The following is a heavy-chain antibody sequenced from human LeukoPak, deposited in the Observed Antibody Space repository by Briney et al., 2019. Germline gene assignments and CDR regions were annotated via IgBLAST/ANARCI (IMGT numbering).Heavy chain of an antibody. V-gene: IGHV3-23*01. CDR3: AKEVRMSSV. D-gene: IGHD2-2*01. Sequence: GGSLRLSCAASGYTFSTYAMSWVRQAPGKGLEWVSTISGSASTTYYADSVKGRFTISRDNSKNTVFLQMNSLRAEDTALYYCAKEVRMSSVWGQGTMVTVSS. CDR1: GYTFSTYA. J-gene: IGHJ3*01. CDR2: ISGSASTT.